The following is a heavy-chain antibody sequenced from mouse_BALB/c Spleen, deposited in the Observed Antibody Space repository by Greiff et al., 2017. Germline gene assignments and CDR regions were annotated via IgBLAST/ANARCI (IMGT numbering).Heavy chain of an antibody. D-gene: IGHD2-14*01. CDR3: ARSYYRYGWYFDV. J-gene: IGHJ1*01. Sequence: EVQLVESGGGIVQPGGSRKLSCAATGFTFSDYGMAWVRQAPGKGPEWVAFISNLAYSIYYADTVTGRFTISRENAKNTLYLEMSSLRSEDTAMYYCARSYYRYGWYFDVWGAGTTVTVSA. CDR1: GFTFSDYG. V-gene: IGHV5-15*02. CDR2: ISNLAYSI.